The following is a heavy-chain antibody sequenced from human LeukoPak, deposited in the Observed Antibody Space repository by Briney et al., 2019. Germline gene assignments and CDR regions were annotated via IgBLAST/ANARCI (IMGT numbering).Heavy chain of an antibody. V-gene: IGHV4-31*03. J-gene: IGHJ4*02. D-gene: IGHD6-25*01. CDR3: ARRGIAAAGTSY. Sequence: SETLSLTCTVSGGSISSGGYYWSWIRQHPGKGLEWIGYIYYSGSTYYNPSLKSRVTISVDTSKNQFSLKLSSVTAADTAVYYCARRGIAAAGTSYWGQGTLVTVSS. CDR2: IYYSGST. CDR1: GGSISSGGYY.